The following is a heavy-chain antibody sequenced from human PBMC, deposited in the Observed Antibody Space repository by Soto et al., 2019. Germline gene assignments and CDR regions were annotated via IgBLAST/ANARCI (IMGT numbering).Heavy chain of an antibody. D-gene: IGHD3-10*01. Sequence: RGESLKISCKGSGYSFTSYWIGWVRQMPGKGLEWMGIIYPGDSDTRYSPSFQGQVTISADKSISTAYLQWSSLKASDTAMYYCARQGYYYGSGSSYYYYYYMDVWGKGTTVTVSS. V-gene: IGHV5-51*01. CDR3: ARQGYYYGSGSSYYYYYYMDV. CDR1: GYSFTSYW. J-gene: IGHJ6*03. CDR2: IYPGDSDT.